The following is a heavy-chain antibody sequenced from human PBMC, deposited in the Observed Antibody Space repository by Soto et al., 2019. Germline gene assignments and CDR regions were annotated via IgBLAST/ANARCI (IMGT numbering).Heavy chain of an antibody. Sequence: QVHLVQSGAEVKKPGASMKVSCKASGYTFTSYGITWMRQAPGQGLEWMGRIRPYNGNTKYAPKFQGRVTTTADTSTTTAYMALRSLRSDDTAVYYCARDLLVDDYAFDMWGQGTMVTVSS. CDR3: ARDLLVDDYAFDM. J-gene: IGHJ3*02. CDR1: GYTFTSYG. V-gene: IGHV1-18*01. CDR2: IRPYNGNT. D-gene: IGHD2-15*01.